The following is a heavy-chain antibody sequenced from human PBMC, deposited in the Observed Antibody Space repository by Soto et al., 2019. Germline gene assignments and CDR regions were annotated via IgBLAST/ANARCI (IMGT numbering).Heavy chain of an antibody. CDR1: GYTFTSYA. CDR3: ARDLGGWPDY. D-gene: IGHD2-15*01. V-gene: IGHV1-3*01. Sequence: ASVKVSCKASGYTFTSYAMHWVRQAPGQRLEWMGWINAGNGNTKYSQKYQGRVTITRDTSASTAYMEQSSLRTENTAVYYCARDLGGWPDYWGQGTLVTVSS. CDR2: INAGNGNT. J-gene: IGHJ4*02.